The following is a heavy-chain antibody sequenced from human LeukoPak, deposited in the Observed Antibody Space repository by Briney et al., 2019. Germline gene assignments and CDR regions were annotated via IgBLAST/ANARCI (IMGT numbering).Heavy chain of an antibody. D-gene: IGHD5-18*01. V-gene: IGHV4-38-2*01. Sequence: KPSGTLSLTCAVSGYSISSGYYWGWIRQPPGRGLEWVGSIYHSRSTYYNPSLKSRVTISVDTSKNQFSLRLSSVTAADTAVYYCARARRGYSYEPFDYWGQGTLVTVSS. CDR1: GYSISSGYY. CDR2: IYHSRST. CDR3: ARARRGYSYEPFDY. J-gene: IGHJ4*02.